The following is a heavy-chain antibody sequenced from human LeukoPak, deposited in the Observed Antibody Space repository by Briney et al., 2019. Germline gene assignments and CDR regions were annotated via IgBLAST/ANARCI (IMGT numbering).Heavy chain of an antibody. CDR2: IYHSGTT. CDR1: GYSINSGYF. D-gene: IGHD4-17*01. J-gene: IGHJ4*02. Sequence: SETLSLTXAVSGYSINSGYFWGWMRHSPGKGLEWIASIYHSGTTYYNPSLKSRITMSVDTSKNQFSLKLSSVTAADTAVYYCARPPDSGDYGAAFDFWGQGTLVTVSS. CDR3: ARPPDSGDYGAAFDF. V-gene: IGHV4-38-2*01.